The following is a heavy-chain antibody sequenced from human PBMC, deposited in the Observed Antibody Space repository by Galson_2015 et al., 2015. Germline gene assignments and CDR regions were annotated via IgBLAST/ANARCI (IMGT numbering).Heavy chain of an antibody. CDR2: ISSGGGGT. J-gene: IGHJ4*02. Sequence: SLRLSCAASGFTFDSYAMNWVRQAPGKGLEWPSSISSGGGGTNYADSVKGRFTISRDNSKNTLYLQMNSLRAEDTAIYYCAKPFGSGSYVPYDYWGQGTLVTVSS. D-gene: IGHD3-10*01. CDR3: AKPFGSGSYVPYDY. CDR1: GFTFDSYA. V-gene: IGHV3-23*01.